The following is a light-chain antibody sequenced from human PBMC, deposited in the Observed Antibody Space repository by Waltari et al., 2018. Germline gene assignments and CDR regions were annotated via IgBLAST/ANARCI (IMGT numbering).Light chain of an antibody. Sequence: NVLTQSPGTVSLSPGERATLSCRASQTVSDSYLAWYQHQPGQAPRLLIYGASSRATGIPDRFSGSGSGTDFTLTISRLEPEDSAVYFCQQYNNWPPYTFGQGTKLDIK. CDR3: QQYNNWPPYT. V-gene: IGKV3-20*01. CDR1: QTVSDSY. CDR2: GAS. J-gene: IGKJ2*01.